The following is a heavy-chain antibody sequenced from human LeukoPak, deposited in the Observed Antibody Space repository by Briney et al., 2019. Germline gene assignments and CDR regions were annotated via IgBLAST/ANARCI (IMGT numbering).Heavy chain of an antibody. V-gene: IGHV1-58*02. CDR3: AAGLGAAAGLYYYYYMDV. Sequence: GTSLKVSCKASGFTFTSSAMQWVRQARGQRLEWIGWIVVGSGNTNYAQKFQERVTITRDMSTSTAYMELSSLRSEDTAVYYCAAGLGAAAGLYYYYYMDVWGKGTTVTVSS. CDR2: IVVGSGNT. D-gene: IGHD6-13*01. J-gene: IGHJ6*03. CDR1: GFTFTSSA.